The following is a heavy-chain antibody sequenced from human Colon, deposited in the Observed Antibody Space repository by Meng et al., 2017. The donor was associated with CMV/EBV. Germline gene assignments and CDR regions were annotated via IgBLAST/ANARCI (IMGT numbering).Heavy chain of an antibody. Sequence: SVTVSCRASGYTFTNDHRHWVRQAPGQGLEWMGWINTNTGSPTYAQGLTGRFAFSLDTSVNTAFLQINKLQAEDTAMYYCANSLGAGAWGQGTLVTVSS. CDR3: ANSLGAGA. V-gene: IGHV7-4-1*02. CDR2: INTNTGSP. D-gene: IGHD3-16*01. J-gene: IGHJ5*02. CDR1: GYTFTNDH.